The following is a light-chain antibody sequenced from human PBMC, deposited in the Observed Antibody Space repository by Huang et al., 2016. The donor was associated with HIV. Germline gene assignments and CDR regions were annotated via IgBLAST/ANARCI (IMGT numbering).Light chain of an antibody. CDR1: QTVSNNF. CDR3: HQYGTSVGT. Sequence: EIVLTQSPGTLSLSPGERATLSCGASQTVSNNFLAWYQHNPGQAPRLLIYAASSRATGIPDMFSGSGSRRDFNLTISRLEPEDFAVYYCHQYGTSVGTFGPGTKVDVK. CDR2: AAS. J-gene: IGKJ1*01. V-gene: IGKV3-20*01.